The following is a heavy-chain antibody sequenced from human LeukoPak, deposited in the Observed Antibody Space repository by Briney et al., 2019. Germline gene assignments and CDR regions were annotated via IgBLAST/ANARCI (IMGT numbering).Heavy chain of an antibody. CDR1: GGSFSGYY. Sequence: SETLSLTCAVYGGSFSGYYWSWIRQPPGKGLEWIGEINHSGSTNYNPSLKSRVTISLDTSKNQFSVKLTSVTAADTAVYYCARQVDPWGQGTLVTVSS. V-gene: IGHV4-34*01. CDR2: INHSGST. CDR3: ARQVDP. J-gene: IGHJ5*02.